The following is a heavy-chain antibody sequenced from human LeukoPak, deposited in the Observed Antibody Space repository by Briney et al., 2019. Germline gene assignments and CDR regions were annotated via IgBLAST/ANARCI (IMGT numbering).Heavy chain of an antibody. CDR2: IYPGDSDI. CDR3: ARHRGDYYDSKYYYYYMDV. V-gene: IGHV5-51*01. CDR1: GYGFTTYW. Sequence: GESLKISCKGSGYGFTTYWIGWVRQKPGKGLEWMGNIYPGDSDIRYSPSFQGQVTISADKSISTAYLQWSSLKASDTAIYYCARHRGDYYDSKYYYYYMDVWGKGTTVTVSS. D-gene: IGHD3-22*01. J-gene: IGHJ6*03.